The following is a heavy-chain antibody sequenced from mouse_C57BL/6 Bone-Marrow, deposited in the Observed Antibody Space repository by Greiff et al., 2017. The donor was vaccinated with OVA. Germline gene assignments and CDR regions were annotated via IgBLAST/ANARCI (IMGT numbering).Heavy chain of an antibody. D-gene: IGHD2-4*01. Sequence: EVKLVESGGGLVQPGGSLSLSCAASGFTFTDYYMSWVRQPPGKALEWLGFIRNKANGYTTEYSASVKGRFTISRDKSQSILYLQMNALRAEDSATYDCASLYYDYDGFAYWGQGTLVTVSA. CDR1: GFTFTDYY. CDR2: IRNKANGYTT. J-gene: IGHJ3*01. CDR3: ASLYYDYDGFAY. V-gene: IGHV7-3*01.